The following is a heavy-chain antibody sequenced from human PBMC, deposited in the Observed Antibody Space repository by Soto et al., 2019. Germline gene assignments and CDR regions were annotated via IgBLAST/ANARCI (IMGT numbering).Heavy chain of an antibody. Sequence: KXSETLSLTCTVSGDSTGSNNWWNWVRQAPGKGLEWIGEISHSGTINYNPSLKSRVTISMAKSLNQFTLQLTSVTAADTAVYYCARGGWYREYWGQGNMVTVSS. CDR1: GDSTGSNNW. CDR3: ARGGWYREY. J-gene: IGHJ4*02. CDR2: ISHSGTI. V-gene: IGHV4-4*02. D-gene: IGHD6-19*01.